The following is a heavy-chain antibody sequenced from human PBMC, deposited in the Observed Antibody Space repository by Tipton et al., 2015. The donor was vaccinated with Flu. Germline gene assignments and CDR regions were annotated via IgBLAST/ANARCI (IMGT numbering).Heavy chain of an antibody. CDR1: GFTFDDYA. D-gene: IGHD6-19*01. Sequence: SLRLSCAASGFTFDDYAMHWVRQAPGKGLEWVSGISWNSGSIGYADSVKGRFTISRDNAKNSLYLQMNSPRAEDTALYYCAKDIKDRSGWYLYYYYYGMDVWGQGTTVTVSS. CDR3: AKDIKDRSGWYLYYYYYGMDV. V-gene: IGHV3-9*01. J-gene: IGHJ6*02. CDR2: ISWNSGSI.